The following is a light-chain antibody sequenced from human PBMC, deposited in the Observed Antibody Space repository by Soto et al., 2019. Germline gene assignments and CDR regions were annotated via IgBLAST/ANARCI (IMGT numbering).Light chain of an antibody. J-gene: IGKJ1*01. CDR3: QQYYSYWT. Sequence: DIQMTQYPSTLSASVGDRVIITCRASQSISSWLAWYQQKPGKAPKLLISKASNLESGVPPRFSGSGSGTELTLTISSLQHDDFANYSCQQYYSYWTFGQGTKVEIK. CDR1: QSISSW. CDR2: KAS. V-gene: IGKV1-5*03.